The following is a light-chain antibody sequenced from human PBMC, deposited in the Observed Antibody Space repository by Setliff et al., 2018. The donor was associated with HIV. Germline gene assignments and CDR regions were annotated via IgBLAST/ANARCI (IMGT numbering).Light chain of an antibody. CDR1: SDDVGNFNY. J-gene: IGLJ1*01. CDR3: SSYTNHGVLFV. V-gene: IGLV2-14*03. Sequence: QSVLTQPASVSGSPGQSVTISCTGTSDDVGNFNYVSWYQQHPGKGPKLIVFDVGRRPSGVSHRFSGSKSGNTASLTISGLENEDEADYYCSSYTNHGVLFVFGTGTKVTVL. CDR2: DVG.